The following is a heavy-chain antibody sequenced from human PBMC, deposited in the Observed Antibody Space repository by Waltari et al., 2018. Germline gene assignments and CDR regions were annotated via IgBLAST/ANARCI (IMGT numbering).Heavy chain of an antibody. D-gene: IGHD2-21*02. CDR3: AREYCGGDCRLFDY. V-gene: IGHV1-2*02. Sequence: LVQSGAEVMKPGASVRVSCKASRDAVTEHYIHWVRQAPGQGLEGMGLVNPNGGGTNFAQRVAGRITVTWDASITTAYMEFSRLTSGDTAVYFCAREYCGGDCRLFDYWGQGTPVTVSS. J-gene: IGHJ4*02. CDR2: VNPNGGGT. CDR1: RDAVTEHY.